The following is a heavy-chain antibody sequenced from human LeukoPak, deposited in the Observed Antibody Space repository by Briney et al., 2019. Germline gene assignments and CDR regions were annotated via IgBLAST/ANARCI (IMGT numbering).Heavy chain of an antibody. D-gene: IGHD6-19*01. CDR1: GGTFSSYA. J-gene: IGHJ4*02. CDR3: ASRLGYSSGWYDY. V-gene: IGHV1-69*13. CDR2: IIPIFGTA. Sequence: ASVKVSCKASGGTFSSYAISWVRQAPGQGLEWMGGIIPIFGTANYAQKFQGGVTITADESTSTAYMELSSLRSEDTAVYYCASRLGYSSGWYDYWGQGTLVTVSS.